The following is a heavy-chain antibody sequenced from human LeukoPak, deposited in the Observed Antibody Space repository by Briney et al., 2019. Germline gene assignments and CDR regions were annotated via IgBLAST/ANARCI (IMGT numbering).Heavy chain of an antibody. CDR1: GDSIISSSRYY. Sequence: KPSETLSLTCTVSGDSIISSSRYYWGWIRQPPGKGLEWIGSIYYSGGTYYNASLKSRVTISVDTSNNQFSLKLRSVTAADTAVYYCARQVSRYLESDHWGQGTLVTVSS. CDR3: ARQVSRYLESDH. CDR2: IYYSGGT. J-gene: IGHJ4*02. V-gene: IGHV4-39*01. D-gene: IGHD3-9*01.